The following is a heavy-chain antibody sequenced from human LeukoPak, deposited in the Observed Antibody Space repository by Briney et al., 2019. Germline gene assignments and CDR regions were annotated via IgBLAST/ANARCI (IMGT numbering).Heavy chain of an antibody. Sequence: GESLRISCHGSGYDFANYWIAWLRQMPGKGLELMGIIYPGDSGTNYSPSFRGQVTISADTSVGNAYLQWTSLKASDSAIYYCARLTRGFDGGKISSWDYWGQGSLVTVSS. CDR2: IYPGDSGT. V-gene: IGHV5-51*01. J-gene: IGHJ4*02. CDR1: GYDFANYW. D-gene: IGHD4-23*01. CDR3: ARLTRGFDGGKISSWDY.